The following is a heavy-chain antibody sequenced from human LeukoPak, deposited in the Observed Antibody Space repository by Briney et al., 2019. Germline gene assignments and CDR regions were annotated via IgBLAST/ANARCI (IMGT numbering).Heavy chain of an antibody. V-gene: IGHV4-39*01. D-gene: IGHD2/OR15-2a*01. CDR3: ARQGEYPKEDAFDI. CDR1: GGSISSSSHY. CDR2: INYSGST. Sequence: SETLSLTCTVSGGSISSSSHYWSWIRQPPGKGLEWIASINYSGSTYYNPSLKSRVTISVDTSKNQFSLKLSSVTAADTAVYYCARQGEYPKEDAFDIWGQGTMVTVSS. J-gene: IGHJ3*02.